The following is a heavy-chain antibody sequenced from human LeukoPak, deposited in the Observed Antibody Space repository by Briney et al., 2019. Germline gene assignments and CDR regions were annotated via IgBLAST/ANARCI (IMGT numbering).Heavy chain of an antibody. V-gene: IGHV1-18*01. Sequence: GASVKVSCKASGYTFTSYGISWVRQAPGQGLEWMGWISAYNGNTNYAQKLQGRVTMTTDTSTSTAYMELRSLTSDDTAVYYCARDGVVPFYYEDYYMDVWGKGTTVTISS. CDR3: ARDGVVPFYYEDYYMDV. CDR2: ISAYNGNT. J-gene: IGHJ6*03. CDR1: GYTFTSYG. D-gene: IGHD3-16*01.